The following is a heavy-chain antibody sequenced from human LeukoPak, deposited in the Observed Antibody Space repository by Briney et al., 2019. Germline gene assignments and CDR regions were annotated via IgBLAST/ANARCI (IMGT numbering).Heavy chain of an antibody. D-gene: IGHD6-19*01. V-gene: IGHV4-34*01. CDR2: INHSGST. J-gene: IGHJ6*02. Sequence: SETLSLTCAVYGGSFSGYYWSWIRQPPGKGLEWIGEINHSGSTNYNPSLKSRVTISVDTSKSQFSLKLSSVTAADTAVYYCATAPAGYSSGWYGGYYYYGMDVWGQGTTVTVSS. CDR3: ATAPAGYSSGWYGGYYYYGMDV. CDR1: GGSFSGYY.